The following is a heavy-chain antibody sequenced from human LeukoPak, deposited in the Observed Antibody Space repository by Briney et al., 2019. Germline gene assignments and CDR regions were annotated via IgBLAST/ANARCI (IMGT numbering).Heavy chain of an antibody. CDR2: ISAYNGNT. CDR3: AINYNTYCGGDCYPTGAFDI. CDR1: GGTFSSYA. V-gene: IGHV1-18*01. Sequence: ASVKVSCKASGGTFSSYAISWVRQAPGHGLEWMGWISAYNGNTNYAQNLQGRVSMTTDTPTSTAYMELRTLRSDDTAVYYCAINYNTYCGGDCYPTGAFDIWGQGTMVTVYS. D-gene: IGHD2-21*01. J-gene: IGHJ3*02.